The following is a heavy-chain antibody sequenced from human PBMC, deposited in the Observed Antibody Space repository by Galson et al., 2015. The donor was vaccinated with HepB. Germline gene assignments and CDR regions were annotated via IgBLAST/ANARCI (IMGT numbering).Heavy chain of an antibody. CDR1: GYSFTSYW. D-gene: IGHD3-3*01. CDR2: IDPSDSYT. V-gene: IGHV5-10-1*01. Sequence: QSGAEVKKPGESLRIFCKGSGYSFTSYWISWVRQMPGKGLEWMGRIDPSDSYTNYSPPFQGHVTISADKSISTAYLQWSSLKASDTAMYYCARTRRDDFWSGYYFDYWGQGTLVTVSS. CDR3: ARTRRDDFWSGYYFDY. J-gene: IGHJ4*02.